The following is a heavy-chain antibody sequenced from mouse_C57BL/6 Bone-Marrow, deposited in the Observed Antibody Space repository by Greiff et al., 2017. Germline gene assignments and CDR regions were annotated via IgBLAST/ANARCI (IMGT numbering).Heavy chain of an antibody. Sequence: QVQLKQPGAELVRPGSSVKLSCKASGYTFTSYWMDWVKQRPGQGLEWIGNIYPSDSETHYNQKFKDKATLTVDKSSSTAYMHLSSLTSEDSAVYYCARGLLRLDYWGQGTTLTVSS. D-gene: IGHD1-1*01. J-gene: IGHJ2*01. CDR3: ARGLLRLDY. V-gene: IGHV1-61*01. CDR2: IYPSDSET. CDR1: GYTFTSYW.